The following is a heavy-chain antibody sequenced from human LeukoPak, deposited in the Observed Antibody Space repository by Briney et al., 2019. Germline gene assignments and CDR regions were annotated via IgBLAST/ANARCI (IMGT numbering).Heavy chain of an antibody. J-gene: IGHJ5*02. CDR2: IIPIFGPA. D-gene: IGHD3-10*01. Sequence: ASVKLACKASGGTFSSYAISWVRQAPGHGLEWMGRIIPIFGPANYAQSFQGRVTITTDESTSTAYMELSSLRSADTAVYYCARVYDYGSGSYWNNWFDPWGQGTLVTVSS. CDR3: ARVYDYGSGSYWNNWFDP. CDR1: GGTFSSYA. V-gene: IGHV1-69*05.